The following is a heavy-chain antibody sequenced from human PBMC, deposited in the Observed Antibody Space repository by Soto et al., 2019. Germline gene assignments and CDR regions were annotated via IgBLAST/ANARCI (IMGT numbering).Heavy chain of an antibody. V-gene: IGHV4-38-2*02. CDR3: ARDGGDY. Sequence: ETLSLTCAVSGYSISSGYYWGWIRQPPGKGLEWIGSIYHSGSTYYNPSLKSRVTISVDTSKNQSSLKLSSVTAADTAVYYCARDGGDYWGQGTLVTVSS. J-gene: IGHJ4*02. CDR1: GYSISSGYY. CDR2: IYHSGST. D-gene: IGHD3-16*01.